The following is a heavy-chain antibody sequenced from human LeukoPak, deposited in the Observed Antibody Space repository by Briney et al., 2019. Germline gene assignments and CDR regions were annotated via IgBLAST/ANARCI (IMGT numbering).Heavy chain of an antibody. CDR3: ARGPGVDY. CDR2: IYYTGNT. Sequence: SETLSLTCTVSGGSISSYYWSWIRQPPGKGLEWIGYIYYTGNTKYNPSLKSRVTISLDTSKNRFSLKLNSVTAADTAVYYCARGPGVDYWGQGTLVTVSS. CDR1: GGSISSYY. V-gene: IGHV4-59*01. D-gene: IGHD4-17*01. J-gene: IGHJ4*02.